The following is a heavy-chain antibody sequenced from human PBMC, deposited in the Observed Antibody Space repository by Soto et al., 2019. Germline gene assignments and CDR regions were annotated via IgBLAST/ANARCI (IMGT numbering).Heavy chain of an antibody. V-gene: IGHV4-30-4*01. CDR2: IYYSGST. CDR1: GGSISSGDYY. J-gene: IGHJ6*02. CDR3: ARDPRTTKAITIFGVDYGMDV. Sequence: PSETLSLTCTVSGGSISSGDYYWSWIRQPPGKGLEWIGYIYYSGSTYYNPSLKSRVTISVDTSKNQFSLKLSSVTAADTAVYYCARDPRTTKAITIFGVDYGMDVWGQGTTVTVSS. D-gene: IGHD3-3*01.